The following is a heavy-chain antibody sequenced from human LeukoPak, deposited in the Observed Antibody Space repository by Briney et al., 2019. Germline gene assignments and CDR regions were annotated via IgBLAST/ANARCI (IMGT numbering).Heavy chain of an antibody. J-gene: IGHJ4*02. CDR3: ARPRRDGYNKRGFDY. Sequence: GGSLRLSCAASGFTFSDYYMSWIRQAPGKGLEWVSYISSSGSTIYYADSVKGRFTISRDNAKNSLYLQMNSLRAEDTAVYYCARPRRDGYNKRGFDYWGQGTLVTVSS. CDR2: ISSSGSTI. D-gene: IGHD5-24*01. V-gene: IGHV3-11*01. CDR1: GFTFSDYY.